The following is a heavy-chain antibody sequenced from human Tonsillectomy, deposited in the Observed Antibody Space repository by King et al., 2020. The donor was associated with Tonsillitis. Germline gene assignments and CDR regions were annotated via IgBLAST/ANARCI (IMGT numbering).Heavy chain of an antibody. CDR3: ARLSSERYFDWLLSGGFDP. J-gene: IGHJ5*02. D-gene: IGHD3-9*01. CDR1: GFTFSSYA. V-gene: IGHV3-30-3*01. CDR2: ISYDGSNK. Sequence: QVQLVESGGGVVQPGRSLRLSCAASGFTFSSYAMHWVRQAPGKGLEWVAVISYDGSNKYYADSVKGRFTISRDNSKNTLYLQMNSLRAEDTAVYYCARLSSERYFDWLLSGGFDPWGQGTLVTVSS.